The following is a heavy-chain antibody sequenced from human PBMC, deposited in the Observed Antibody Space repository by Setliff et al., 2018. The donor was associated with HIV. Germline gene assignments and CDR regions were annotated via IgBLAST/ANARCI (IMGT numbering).Heavy chain of an antibody. Sequence: SETLSLTCSVSGGSISTYHWSWIRQPPGKGLEWIAYIDNSGSTNYNPSLKSRVTISVDTSKSHFSLNLNSVTAADTAVYYCARGTTSITFDYWSQGTLVTVSS. CDR3: ARGTTSITFDY. J-gene: IGHJ4*02. V-gene: IGHV4-59*12. D-gene: IGHD1-1*01. CDR1: GGSISTYH. CDR2: IDNSGST.